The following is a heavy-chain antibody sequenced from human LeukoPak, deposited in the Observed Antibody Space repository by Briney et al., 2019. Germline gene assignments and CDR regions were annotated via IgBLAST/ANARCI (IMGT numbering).Heavy chain of an antibody. J-gene: IGHJ3*02. CDR1: GGSISSAGHY. Sequence: SETLSLTCTVSGGSISSAGHYWSWIRQQPGKGLQWIGYIFYRGRTFYNPSLKSRLNISVDTSTDQFSLKLSSVTAADTAVYYCARFRVPSAENDAFDIWGQGTMVTVSS. V-gene: IGHV4-31*03. D-gene: IGHD2-15*01. CDR2: IFYRGRT. CDR3: ARFRVPSAENDAFDI.